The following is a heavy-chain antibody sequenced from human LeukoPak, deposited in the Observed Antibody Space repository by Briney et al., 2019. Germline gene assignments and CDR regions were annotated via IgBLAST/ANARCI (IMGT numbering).Heavy chain of an antibody. J-gene: IGHJ5*02. D-gene: IGHD3-10*01. CDR3: ARANGSGSYYNSRRNWFDP. Sequence: PSETLSLTCTVSGDSISSYYWSWIRQPAGKGLEWIGRIYTSGSTNYNPSLKSRVTMSVDTSKNQFSLKLSSVTAADTAVYYCARANGSGSYYNSRRNWFDPWGQGTLVTVSS. CDR2: IYTSGST. CDR1: GDSISSYY. V-gene: IGHV4-4*07.